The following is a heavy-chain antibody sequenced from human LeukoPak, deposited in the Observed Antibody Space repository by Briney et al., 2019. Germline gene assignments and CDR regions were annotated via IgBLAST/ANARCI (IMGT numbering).Heavy chain of an antibody. V-gene: IGHV1-18*01. CDR2: ISAYNGNT. D-gene: IGHD6-6*01. CDR1: GYTFTSYG. Sequence: GASVKVSCKASGYTFTSYGISWLRQAPGQGLEWMGWISAYNGNTNYAQKRQGRVTMNTDTSKSTDYMELRSLRSDDTAVYYCARDLDSSFGLSFDYWGQGTLVTVSS. CDR3: ARDLDSSFGLSFDY. J-gene: IGHJ4*02.